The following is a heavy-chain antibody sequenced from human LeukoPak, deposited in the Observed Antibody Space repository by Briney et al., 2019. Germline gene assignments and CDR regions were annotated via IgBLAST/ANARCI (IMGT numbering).Heavy chain of an antibody. CDR2: IYNSEYT. CDR3: ARHAIYSGDYSYWFDP. CDR1: GGSISSYY. D-gene: IGHD1-26*01. V-gene: IGHV4-59*08. J-gene: IGHJ5*02. Sequence: PSETLSLTCTVSGGSISSYYWSWIRQPPGKGLEWIAYIYNSEYTNYNPSLKSRASISVDTPKNLCSLRLRSVTAADTAVYYCARHAIYSGDYSYWFDPWGLGTLVTVSS.